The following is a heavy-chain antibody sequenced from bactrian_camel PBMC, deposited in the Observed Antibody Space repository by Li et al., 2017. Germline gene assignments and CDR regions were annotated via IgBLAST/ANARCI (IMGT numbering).Heavy chain of an antibody. CDR2: IDADGSA. CDR1: GYTFSCYC. CDR3: AADRCLTTIATMAY. Sequence: HVQLVESGGGSVQAGGSLRLSCAASGYTFSCYCTGWIRQAPGKEREWVAQIDADGSATYADSVKGRFTISIDRAKNTLFLQMFSLKPEDTDMYYCAADRCLTTIATMAYWGQGTQVTVS. J-gene: IGHJ4*01. V-gene: IGHV3S26*01. D-gene: IGHD4*01.